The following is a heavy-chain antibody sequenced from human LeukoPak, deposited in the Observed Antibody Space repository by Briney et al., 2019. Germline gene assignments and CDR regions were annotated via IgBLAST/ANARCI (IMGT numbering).Heavy chain of an antibody. V-gene: IGHV3-23*01. CDR1: GFTFSSYA. Sequence: LAGGSLRLSCAASGFTFSSYAMGWVRQAPGKGLEWVSVIIVSGGNTYHADYVKGRFTISRDDSKNTLYLQMSSLRAEDTAVYYCAKPDYDFWSGYYKGVAFDIWGQGTMVTVSS. J-gene: IGHJ3*02. CDR2: IIVSGGNT. CDR3: AKPDYDFWSGYYKGVAFDI. D-gene: IGHD3-3*01.